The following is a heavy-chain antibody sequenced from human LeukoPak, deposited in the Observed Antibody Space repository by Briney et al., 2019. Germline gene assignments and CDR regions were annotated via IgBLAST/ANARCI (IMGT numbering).Heavy chain of an antibody. D-gene: IGHD3-22*01. J-gene: IGHJ4*02. CDR3: ARDYYYDSSGYYSFGD. CDR2: MNPNSGNT. Sequence: ASVKVSCKASGYTFTSYDINWVRQATGQGLEWMGWMNPNSGNTGYAQKFQGRVTMTRDTSTSTVYMELSSLRSEDTAVYYCARDYYYDSSGYYSFGDWGQGTLVTVSS. CDR1: GYTFTSYD. V-gene: IGHV1-8*01.